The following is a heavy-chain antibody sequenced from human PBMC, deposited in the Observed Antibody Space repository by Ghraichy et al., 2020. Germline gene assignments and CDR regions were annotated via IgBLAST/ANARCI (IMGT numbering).Heavy chain of an antibody. CDR1: GASICSNHFS. J-gene: IGHJ4*02. Sequence: SETLSLTSTVSGASICSNHFSWGWIRQPPGKGLEWIGSFHYSGSIHYNPSLQSRVTISIDTPNNQFSLKLYSLTAADTAVYYCARPAISWGQGTLVTVSS. V-gene: IGHV4-39*01. CDR2: FHYSGSI. D-gene: IGHD2-2*02. CDR3: ARPAIS.